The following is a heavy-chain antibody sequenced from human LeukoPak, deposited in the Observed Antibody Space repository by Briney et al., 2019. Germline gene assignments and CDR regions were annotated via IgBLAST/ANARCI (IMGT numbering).Heavy chain of an antibody. Sequence: GGSLRLSCVASRFQFSSYAMSWVRQAPGKGLEWVSVISGSGGSTYYADSVKGRFTISRDNPKNTLYLQMNSLRADDTAVYYCARKVYHRFDYWGQGTLVTVSS. D-gene: IGHD2-2*01. CDR2: ISGSGGST. CDR1: RFQFSSYA. CDR3: ARKVYHRFDY. J-gene: IGHJ4*02. V-gene: IGHV3-23*01.